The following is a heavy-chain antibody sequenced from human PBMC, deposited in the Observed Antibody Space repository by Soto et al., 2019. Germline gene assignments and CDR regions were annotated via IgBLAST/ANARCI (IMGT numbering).Heavy chain of an antibody. Sequence: QVQLVESGGGLVKPGGSLRLSCAASGFTFSDYYMSWIRQAPGKGLEWVSYISSSSSYTNYADSVKGRFTISRDNAKNSLYLQMNSLRAKDTALYYCARDHHRYSGYDYVDYWGQGTLVTVSS. CDR3: ARDHHRYSGYDYVDY. CDR2: ISSSSSYT. CDR1: GFTFSDYY. J-gene: IGHJ4*02. D-gene: IGHD5-12*01. V-gene: IGHV3-11*05.